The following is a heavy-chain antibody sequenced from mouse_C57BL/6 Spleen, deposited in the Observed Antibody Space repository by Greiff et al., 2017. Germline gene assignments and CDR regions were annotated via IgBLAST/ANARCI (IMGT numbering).Heavy chain of an antibody. CDR2: IYPSDSET. CDR3: ARGGDYYGSWFAY. D-gene: IGHD1-1*01. J-gene: IGHJ3*01. V-gene: IGHV1-61*01. CDR1: GYTFTSYW. Sequence: VQLQQPGAELVRPGSSVKLSCKASGYTFTSYWMDWVKQRPGQGLEWIGNIYPSDSETHYNQKFKDKATLTVDKSSSTAYMQLSSLTSEDSAVYYCARGGDYYGSWFAYWGQGTLVTVSA.